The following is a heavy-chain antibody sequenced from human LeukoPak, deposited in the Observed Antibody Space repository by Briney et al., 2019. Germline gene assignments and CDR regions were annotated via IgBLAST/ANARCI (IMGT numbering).Heavy chain of an antibody. V-gene: IGHV5-51*01. CDR3: AGPGYCSTARCSGLDS. J-gene: IGHJ4*02. D-gene: IGHD2-2*03. CDR1: GYNFARSW. CDR2: IYPGDSDT. Sequence: GESLKISCQGSGYNFARSWIGWVRQMPGKGLEWMGIIYPGDSDTRYSPSFQGQVIISADKSITTAYLQWSSLKASDTAMYYCAGPGYCSTARCSGLDSWGQGTLVTVSS.